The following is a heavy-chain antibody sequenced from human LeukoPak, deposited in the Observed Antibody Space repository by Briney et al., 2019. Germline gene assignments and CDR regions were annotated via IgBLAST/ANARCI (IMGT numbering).Heavy chain of an antibody. CDR1: GYTFTSYG. J-gene: IGHJ3*02. V-gene: IGHV1-18*01. CDR3: ARDLDTVTMGIGAFDI. Sequence: GASVKVSCKASGYTFTSYGISWVRQAPGQGLEWMGWISAYNGNTNYAQKLQGRVTMTTDTSTSTAYMELRSLRSDDTAVYYCARDLDTVTMGIGAFDIWGQGTMVTVSS. CDR2: ISAYNGNT. D-gene: IGHD4-17*01.